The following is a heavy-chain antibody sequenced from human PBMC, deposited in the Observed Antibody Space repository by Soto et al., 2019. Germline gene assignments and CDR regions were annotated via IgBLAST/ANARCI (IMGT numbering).Heavy chain of an antibody. J-gene: IGHJ4*02. Sequence: GGSLRLSCAASGFTFSSYVMHWVRQAPGKGLEWVAGISYDGSNENYADSVKGRFTISRGNSKNTLYLQMNSLRTEDTAVYYCVRDGPRMKIYGYVDYWGQGTLVT. D-gene: IGHD3-3*01. CDR1: GFTFSSYV. CDR2: ISYDGSNE. CDR3: VRDGPRMKIYGYVDY. V-gene: IGHV3-30*04.